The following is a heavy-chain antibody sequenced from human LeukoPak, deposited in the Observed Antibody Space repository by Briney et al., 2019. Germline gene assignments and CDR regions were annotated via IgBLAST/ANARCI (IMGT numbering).Heavy chain of an antibody. CDR3: AREMAANRSSGWPRYFDY. D-gene: IGHD6-19*01. Sequence: SETLSLTCTVSGGSISSYYWSWIRQPAGKGLEWIGEINHSGSTNYNPSLKSRVTISVDTSKNQFSLKLSSVTAADTAVYYCAREMAANRSSGWPRYFDYWGQGTLVTVSS. CDR2: INHSGST. J-gene: IGHJ4*02. V-gene: IGHV4-34*01. CDR1: GGSISSYY.